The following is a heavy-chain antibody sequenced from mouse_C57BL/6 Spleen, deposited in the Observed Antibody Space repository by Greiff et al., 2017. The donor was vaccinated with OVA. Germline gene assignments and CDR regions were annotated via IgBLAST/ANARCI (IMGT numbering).Heavy chain of an antibody. CDR3: ARREGYYDYDRGLFDY. Sequence: EVKLQQSGAELVKPGASVKLSCTASGFNIKDYYMHWVKQRTEQGLEWIGRIDPEDGDTKYAPKFQGKATITADTSSNTAYLQLSSLTSEDTAVYYCARREGYYDYDRGLFDYWGQGTTLTVAS. CDR1: GFNIKDYY. D-gene: IGHD2-4*01. J-gene: IGHJ2*01. CDR2: IDPEDGDT. V-gene: IGHV14-2*01.